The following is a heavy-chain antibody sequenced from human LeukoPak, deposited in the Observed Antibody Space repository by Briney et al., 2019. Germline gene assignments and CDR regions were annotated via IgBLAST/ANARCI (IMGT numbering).Heavy chain of an antibody. Sequence: GESLKISRKGSGYSFTSYWIGWVRQMPGKGLEWMGIIYPGDSDARYSPAFQGQVTISADKSISTAYLQRISLKASDTAMYYCARLPPGEMATIGLEHCYYMDVWGKGTTVPVSS. J-gene: IGHJ6*03. V-gene: IGHV5-51*01. CDR1: GYSFTSYW. CDR2: IYPGDSDA. D-gene: IGHD5-24*01. CDR3: ARLPPGEMATIGLEHCYYMDV.